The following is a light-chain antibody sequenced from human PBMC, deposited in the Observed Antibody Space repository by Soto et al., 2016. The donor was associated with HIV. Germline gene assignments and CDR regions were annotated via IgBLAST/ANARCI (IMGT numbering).Light chain of an antibody. J-gene: IGKJ1*01. CDR1: QMINSY. V-gene: IGKV1-39*01. Sequence: DIQMTQSPSSLSASVGDTVTITCRASQMINSYLNWYQQKPGKAPRLLISAASSLQVGVPSRFSGSRSRTGFSPTITSLQPEDFATYYCLQDYNYPRTFGQGTKVEIK. CDR3: LQDYNYPRT. CDR2: AAS.